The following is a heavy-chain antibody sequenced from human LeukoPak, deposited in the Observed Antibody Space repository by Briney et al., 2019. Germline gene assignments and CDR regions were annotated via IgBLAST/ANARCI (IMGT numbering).Heavy chain of an antibody. V-gene: IGHV3-23*01. CDR3: AKGGVTSVYHAFDI. J-gene: IGHJ3*02. Sequence: GGSLRLSCAASGFTFSSYWMSWVRQAPGKGLEWVSAISGDASGTYYTDSVKGRFTISRDNSKNTLFLQMNSLRAEDTAVYYCAKGGVTSVYHAFDIWGRGTMVTVSS. CDR2: ISGDASGT. D-gene: IGHD1-14*01. CDR1: GFTFSSYW.